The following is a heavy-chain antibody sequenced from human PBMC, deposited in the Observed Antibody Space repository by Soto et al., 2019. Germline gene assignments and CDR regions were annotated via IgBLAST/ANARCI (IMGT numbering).Heavy chain of an antibody. CDR2: IIPIFGTA. D-gene: IGHD6-6*01. J-gene: IGHJ5*02. CDR1: GGSFSSYA. CDR3: ARDQYSSSPIPGSAP. V-gene: IGHV1-69*13. Sequence: SVKVSCKASGGSFSSYAISWVRQAPGQGLEWMGGIIPIFGTANYAQKFQGRVTITADESTSTAYMELSSLRSEDAAVYYCARDQYSSSPIPGSAPWGKGTLVPVSP.